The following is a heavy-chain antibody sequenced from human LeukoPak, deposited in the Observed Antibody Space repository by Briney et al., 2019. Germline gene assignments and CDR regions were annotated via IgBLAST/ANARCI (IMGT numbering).Heavy chain of an antibody. CDR1: GGSISSSSYY. J-gene: IGHJ4*02. CDR2: IYYSGST. Sequence: SETLSLTCTVSGGSISSSSYYWGWIRQPPGKGLEWIGGIYYSGSTYYNPSLKSRGTISVDTSKNQFSLKLSSVTAADTAVYYCARLGKIDIFDYWGQGTLVTVSS. V-gene: IGHV4-39*01. CDR3: ARLGKIDIFDY. D-gene: IGHD3-10*01.